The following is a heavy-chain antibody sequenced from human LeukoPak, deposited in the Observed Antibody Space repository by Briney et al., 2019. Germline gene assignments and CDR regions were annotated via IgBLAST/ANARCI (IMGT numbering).Heavy chain of an antibody. Sequence: PGRSLRLSCAASGFTFDDYAMHWVRQAPGKGLEWVSGISWNSGSIGYADSVKGRFTISRDNAKNSLYLQMNSLRAEDTALYYCAKGSSGSPKAFDYWGQGTLVTVSS. CDR2: ISWNSGSI. V-gene: IGHV3-9*01. CDR3: AKGSSGSPKAFDY. J-gene: IGHJ4*02. D-gene: IGHD1-26*01. CDR1: GFTFDDYA.